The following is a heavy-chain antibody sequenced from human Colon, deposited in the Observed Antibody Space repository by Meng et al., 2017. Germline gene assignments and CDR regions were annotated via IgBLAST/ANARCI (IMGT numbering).Heavy chain of an antibody. J-gene: IGHJ4*02. CDR2: INHAGTA. CDR3: ANIRDRSFSDS. V-gene: IGHV4-34*01. CDR1: GESISTFY. Sequence: VQLQQGGAGLLKPSETLSLTCAVYGESISTFYWAWIRQSPGKGLEWIGEINHAGTAYYNPSLKSRVTLSIDTSRNQFSLNLRSVTAADTAVYYCANIRDRSFSDSWGQGTLVTVSS. D-gene: IGHD1-26*01.